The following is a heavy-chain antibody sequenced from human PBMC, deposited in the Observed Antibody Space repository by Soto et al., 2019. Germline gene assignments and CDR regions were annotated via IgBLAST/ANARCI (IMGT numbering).Heavy chain of an antibody. CDR2: IDPSDSYT. D-gene: IGHD1-26*01. V-gene: IGHV5-10-1*01. Sequence: GESLKISCKGSGYSFTSYWISWVRQMPGKGLEWMGRIDPSDSYTNYSPSFQGHVTISADKSISTAYLQWSSLKAADTAMYYCASTFLRWELLGRDYYGMDVWGQGTTVTVSS. CDR1: GYSFTSYW. J-gene: IGHJ6*02. CDR3: ASTFLRWELLGRDYYGMDV.